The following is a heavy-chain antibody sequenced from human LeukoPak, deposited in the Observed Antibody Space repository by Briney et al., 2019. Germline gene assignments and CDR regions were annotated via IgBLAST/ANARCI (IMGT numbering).Heavy chain of an antibody. CDR2: IYRGRT. Sequence: SQTLSLTCAVSGDSISSGAYYWNWIRQPPGKGPEWIGNIYRGRTRFNPSLTSRVTISLDMSKNQVSLNLTSVTAADTAIYYCAREGEYGDSYYWGQGTQVIVSA. J-gene: IGHJ4*02. CDR3: AREGEYGDSYY. V-gene: IGHV4-30-2*01. CDR1: GDSISSGAYY. D-gene: IGHD4-17*01.